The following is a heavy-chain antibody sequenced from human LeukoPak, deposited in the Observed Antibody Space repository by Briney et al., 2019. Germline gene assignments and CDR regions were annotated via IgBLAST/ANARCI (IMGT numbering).Heavy chain of an antibody. Sequence: SETLSLTCGVSGGSFSGHYWTWLRQTPGKGLEWMGEINHGGVANYNPSLKSRVSISIDTSTNEISLNMSSVTAADTGIYYCARGRNWQTFYHYYMDVWGKGATVTVS. CDR3: ARGRNWQTFYHYYMDV. CDR2: INHGGVA. J-gene: IGHJ6*03. CDR1: GGSFSGHY. D-gene: IGHD1-14*01. V-gene: IGHV4-34*01.